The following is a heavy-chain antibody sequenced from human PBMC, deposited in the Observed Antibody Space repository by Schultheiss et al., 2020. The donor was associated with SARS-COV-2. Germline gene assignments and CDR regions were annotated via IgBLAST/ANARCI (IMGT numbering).Heavy chain of an antibody. D-gene: IGHD5-18*01. CDR1: GFTFSNAW. J-gene: IGHJ4*02. V-gene: IGHV3-15*01. CDR2: IKSKTDGGTT. CDR3: TTAGYSYGSGLDY. Sequence: GGSLRLSCAASGFTFSNAWMSWVRQAPGKGLEWVGRIKSKTDGGTTDYAAPVKGRFTISRDDSKNTLYLQMNSLKTEDTAVYYCTTAGYSYGSGLDYWGQGTLVTVSS.